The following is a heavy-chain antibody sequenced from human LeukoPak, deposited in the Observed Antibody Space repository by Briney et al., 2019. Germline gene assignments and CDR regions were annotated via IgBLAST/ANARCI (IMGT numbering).Heavy chain of an antibody. V-gene: IGHV3-23*01. Sequence: GGSLRLSCAASGLTFSSYAMSWVRQAPGKGLEWVSTISGSGGSTYYADSVKGRFTISRDNSKNTLHLQMNSLRAEDTAVYYCAKGYYGSGTPYYGMDVWGQGTTVTVSS. CDR2: ISGSGGST. J-gene: IGHJ6*02. D-gene: IGHD3-10*01. CDR3: AKGYYGSGTPYYGMDV. CDR1: GLTFSSYA.